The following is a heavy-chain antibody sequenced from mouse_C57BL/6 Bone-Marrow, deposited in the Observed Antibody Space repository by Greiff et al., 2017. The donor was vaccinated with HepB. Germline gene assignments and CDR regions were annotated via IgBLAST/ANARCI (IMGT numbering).Heavy chain of an antibody. CDR3: ARYPHYYGSSHWYFDV. Sequence: VQLQQSGAELVKPGASVKLSCTASGFNFTDYYMHWVKQRPEQGLEWIGRIDPDDGETKYAPKFQGKATITADTSSNTAYLQRSSLTSEDTAVYYCARYPHYYGSSHWYFDVWGTGTTVTVSS. J-gene: IGHJ1*03. V-gene: IGHV14-2*01. CDR1: GFNFTDYY. CDR2: IDPDDGET. D-gene: IGHD1-1*01.